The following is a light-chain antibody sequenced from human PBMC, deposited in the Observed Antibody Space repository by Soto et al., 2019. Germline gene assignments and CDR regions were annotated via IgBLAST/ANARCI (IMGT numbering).Light chain of an antibody. CDR3: AAWDDSLSAVI. CDR1: NFNIGSNY. V-gene: IGLV1-47*01. Sequence: QPVLTQPPSASGTPGQRVTISCSGNNFNIGSNYVYWYQQLPGTAPKLLIYRDNQRPSGVPDRFSGSKSGTAASLAIRGLRSEDEADYYCAAWDDSLSAVIFGGGTKLTVL. J-gene: IGLJ2*01. CDR2: RDN.